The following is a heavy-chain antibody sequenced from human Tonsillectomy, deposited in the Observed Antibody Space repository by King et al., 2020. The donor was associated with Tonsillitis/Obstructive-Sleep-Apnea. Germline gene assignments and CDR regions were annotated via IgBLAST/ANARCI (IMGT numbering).Heavy chain of an antibody. CDR1: GYSFTTYW. CDR3: ARLGGYCGSTSCHSFDY. J-gene: IGHJ4*02. CDR2: IYPGDSDT. Sequence: VQLVQSGAEVIKSGESLRISCKGSGYSFTTYWIGWVRQMPGKGLEWMGIIYPGDSDTTYSPSFQGQVAISADKSISTAYLQWSSLKASDTAMYYCARLGGYCGSTSCHSFDYWGQGTLVTVSS. D-gene: IGHD2-2*01. V-gene: IGHV5-51*01.